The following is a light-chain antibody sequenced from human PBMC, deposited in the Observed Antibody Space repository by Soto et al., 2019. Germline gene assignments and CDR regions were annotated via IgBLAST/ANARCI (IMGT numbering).Light chain of an antibody. CDR2: DVT. J-gene: IGLJ1*01. CDR1: SSVVGGYDY. CDR3: CSYGGSFPYV. Sequence: QSALTQPPSVSGSPGQSVTISCTGTSSVVGGYDYVSWYQQRPGKAPKLLIYDVTKRPSGLPDRFSGSKSGNTASLPISGLQAEDEADFYCCSYGGSFPYVFGTGTKGTVL. V-gene: IGLV2-11*01.